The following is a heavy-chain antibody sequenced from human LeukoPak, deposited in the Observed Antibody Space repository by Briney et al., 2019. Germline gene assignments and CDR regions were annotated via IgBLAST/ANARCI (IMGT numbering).Heavy chain of an antibody. CDR2: ISSSSSYI. J-gene: IGHJ6*02. D-gene: IGHD2-15*01. CDR1: VFTFSSYT. CDR3: ARDPTPRYCSGGSCYTHYGMDV. V-gene: IGHV3-21*01. Sequence: GGSLRLSCAASVFTFSSYTMNLVRQAPGKGLEWVSSISSSSSYIYYADSVKCRPTISRDNAKNSLYLQMNSLRAEDTAVYYCARDPTPRYCSGGSCYTHYGMDVWGQGTTVTVSS.